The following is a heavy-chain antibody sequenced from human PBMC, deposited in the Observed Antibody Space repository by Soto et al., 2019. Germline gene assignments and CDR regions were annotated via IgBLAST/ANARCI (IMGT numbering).Heavy chain of an antibody. J-gene: IGHJ4*02. CDR1: GFTISSYA. CDR2: ISGDGGST. V-gene: IGHV3-23*01. CDR3: AKDQDFWSGYYTYFEQ. Sequence: EVQLLESGGGLVQPGGSLRLSCAASGFTISSYAMNWVRQAPGKGLEWVSAISGDGGSTYYADSVRGRFTISRDNSKNTLYLQMNSLRAEDTAVYYCAKDQDFWSGYYTYFEQWGQGTLVTVSS. D-gene: IGHD3-3*01.